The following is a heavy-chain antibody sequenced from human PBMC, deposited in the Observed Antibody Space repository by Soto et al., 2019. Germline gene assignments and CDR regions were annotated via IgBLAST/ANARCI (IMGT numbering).Heavy chain of an antibody. CDR1: GYTLTELS. D-gene: IGHD6-19*01. V-gene: IGHV1-24*01. CDR3: ATRYSGWDISNNFDC. J-gene: IGHJ4*02. CDR2: FDPEDGET. Sequence: QVQLVKSGAEVKKPGASVKVSCKVSGYTLTELSMHWVRQAPGKGLEWMGGFDPEDGETIYAQKFQGRVTMTEDTSTDTAYMELSRLRSEDTDVYYCATRYSGWDISNNFDCCGQGPLVTVSS.